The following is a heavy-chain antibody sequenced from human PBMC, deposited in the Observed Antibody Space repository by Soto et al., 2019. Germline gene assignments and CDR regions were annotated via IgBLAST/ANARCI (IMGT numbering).Heavy chain of an antibody. CDR3: AGVGGSSWF. V-gene: IGHV3-74*01. J-gene: IGHJ4*02. Sequence: EVQLVESGGGLVQPGGSLRLSCAAPGFTFSSYWMHWVRKAPGKGLVWVSRINSDGSSTNYADSVKGRFTISRDNAKNTLYRQMNSLRAEDTAVYYWAGVGGSSWFWGQGTLVTVSS. D-gene: IGHD6-13*01. CDR1: GFTFSSYW. CDR2: INSDGSST.